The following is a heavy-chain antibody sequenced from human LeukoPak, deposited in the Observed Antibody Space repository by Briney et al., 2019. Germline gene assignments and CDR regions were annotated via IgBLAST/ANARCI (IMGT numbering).Heavy chain of an antibody. CDR3: ARGGIAAAGIRRDWFDP. Sequence: SETLSLTCAVSGGSISSSSYYWGWIRQPPGKGLEWIGSIYYSGSTYYNPSLKSRVTISVDTSKNQFSLKLSSVTAADTAVYYCARGGIAAAGIRRDWFDPWGQGTLVTVSS. CDR1: GGSISSSSYY. CDR2: IYYSGST. J-gene: IGHJ5*02. D-gene: IGHD6-13*01. V-gene: IGHV4-39*01.